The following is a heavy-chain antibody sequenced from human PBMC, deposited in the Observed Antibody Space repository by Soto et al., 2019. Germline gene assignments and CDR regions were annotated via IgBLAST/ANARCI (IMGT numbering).Heavy chain of an antibody. CDR3: AKDRERDAWYEDY. CDR1: GFSFSSYA. Sequence: GGSLRLSCVASGFSFSSYAMTWVRQAPGRGLEWVSVISGSDGNTYYADSVKGRFTISRDNSKNTLYLQMNSLRAEDTAVYYCAKDRERDAWYEDYWGQGTLVTVSS. V-gene: IGHV3-23*01. D-gene: IGHD6-13*01. CDR2: ISGSDGNT. J-gene: IGHJ4*02.